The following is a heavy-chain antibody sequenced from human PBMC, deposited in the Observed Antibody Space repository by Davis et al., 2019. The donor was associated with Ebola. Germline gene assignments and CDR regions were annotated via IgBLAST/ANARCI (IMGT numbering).Heavy chain of an antibody. J-gene: IGHJ5*02. CDR2: ISYDGSNK. CDR3: AREGAAVAGPGWFDP. Sequence: PGGSLRLSCAASGFTFSNYGMHWVRQAPGKGLEWVAVISYDGSNKYYADSVKGRFTISRDNSKNTLYLQMNSLRAEDTAVYYCAREGAAVAGPGWFDPWGQGTLVTVSS. V-gene: IGHV3-30*19. CDR1: GFTFSNYG. D-gene: IGHD6-19*01.